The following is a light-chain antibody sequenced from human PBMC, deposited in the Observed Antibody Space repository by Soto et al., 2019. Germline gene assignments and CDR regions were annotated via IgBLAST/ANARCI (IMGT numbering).Light chain of an antibody. CDR1: QNINTY. CDR2: DAA. CDR3: QQTSSAPFT. V-gene: IGKV1-39*01. J-gene: IGKJ3*01. Sequence: DLQMTQSPYSLSAAVGDRVTIACRASQNINTYLNWYQQKPGKAPKLLMFDAASLQSGVPSRFSGSESRTDFTLTITSLQPEDFATYYCQQTSSAPFTFGPGTKVDIK.